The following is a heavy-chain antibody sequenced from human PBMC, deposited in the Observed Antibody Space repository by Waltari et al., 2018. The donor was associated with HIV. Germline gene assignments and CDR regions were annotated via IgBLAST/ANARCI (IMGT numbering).Heavy chain of an antibody. Sequence: QVQLVQSGAEVKKPGASVKVSCKDSGYTFTSYDITWVRQATGQGLEWMGWMNPNSGNTGCAQKFQGRVTMTRNTSISTAYMELSSLRSEDTAVYYCARVGAKYGGNLFDYWGQGTLVTVSS. CDR1: GYTFTSYD. CDR3: ARVGAKYGGNLFDY. J-gene: IGHJ4*02. D-gene: IGHD2-21*02. V-gene: IGHV1-8*01. CDR2: MNPNSGNT.